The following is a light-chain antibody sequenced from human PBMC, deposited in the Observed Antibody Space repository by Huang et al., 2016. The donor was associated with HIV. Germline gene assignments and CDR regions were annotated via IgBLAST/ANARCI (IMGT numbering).Light chain of an antibody. V-gene: IGKV3-15*01. CDR1: QTVNSN. CDR2: GAS. Sequence: DIVMTQSPATLSVSPGERATLPCRASQTVNSNLAWYQHKPGQAPRPLIYGASTRATGVPARVSGSGSGTKFTLTISSLQSEDFAVYYCQQYNNWLAFGQGTKVEIK. CDR3: QQYNNWLA. J-gene: IGKJ1*01.